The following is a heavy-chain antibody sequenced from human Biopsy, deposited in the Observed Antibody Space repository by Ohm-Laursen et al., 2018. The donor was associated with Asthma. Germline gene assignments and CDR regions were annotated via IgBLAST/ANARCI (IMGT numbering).Heavy chain of an antibody. V-gene: IGHV3-23*01. CDR2: ISGSGGST. D-gene: IGHD3-22*01. Sequence: GSLRLSCTASGFTFSSYAMSWVRQAPGKGLEWVSAISGSGGSTYYADSVKGRFTISRDNAKNSVFLHMDSLRPEDTAFYYCAKVRSDWVITESFDYWGQGVLVTVSS. J-gene: IGHJ4*02. CDR1: GFTFSSYA. CDR3: AKVRSDWVITESFDY.